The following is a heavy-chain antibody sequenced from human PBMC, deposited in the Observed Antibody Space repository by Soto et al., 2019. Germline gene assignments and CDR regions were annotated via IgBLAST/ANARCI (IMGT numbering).Heavy chain of an antibody. Sequence: PGGSLRLSCAASGFTFSSYALSWVRQAPGRGLEWVSTISSDTGSTHYADSVKGRFTISRDDSKNTAYLQMNSLKTEDTAVYYCTRLKYYDSSGPTFDCWGQGTLVTVSS. V-gene: IGHV3-23*01. J-gene: IGHJ4*02. CDR3: TRLKYYDSSGPTFDC. D-gene: IGHD3-22*01. CDR1: GFTFSSYA. CDR2: ISSDTGST.